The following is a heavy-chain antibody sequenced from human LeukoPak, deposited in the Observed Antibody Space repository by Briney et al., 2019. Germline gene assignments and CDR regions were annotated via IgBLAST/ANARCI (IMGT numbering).Heavy chain of an antibody. CDR3: AKGGEYSTSTDFDY. V-gene: IGHV3-30*18. CDR1: GFTFSSYG. CDR2: ISYDGSNK. J-gene: IGHJ4*02. Sequence: PGGSLRLSCAASGFTFSSYGMHWVRQAPGKGLEWVAVISYDGSNKYYADSVKGRFTISRDNSKNTLYLQMNSLRAEDTAVYYCAKGGEYSTSTDFDYWGQGTLVTVSS. D-gene: IGHD6-6*01.